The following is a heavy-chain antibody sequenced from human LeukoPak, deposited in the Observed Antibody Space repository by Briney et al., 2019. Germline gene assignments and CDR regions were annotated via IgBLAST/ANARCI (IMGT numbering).Heavy chain of an antibody. Sequence: GGSLRLSCAASGFTFSAYAMHWVRQAPGKGLEYVSAISTNGRSTYYANSVKDRFTISRDSSKNTLYLQMGSLRADDMAVYYCAVISREAVDYWGQGTLVTVSS. CDR3: AVISREAVDY. D-gene: IGHD2-21*01. CDR1: GFTFSAYA. CDR2: ISTNGRST. J-gene: IGHJ4*02. V-gene: IGHV3-64*01.